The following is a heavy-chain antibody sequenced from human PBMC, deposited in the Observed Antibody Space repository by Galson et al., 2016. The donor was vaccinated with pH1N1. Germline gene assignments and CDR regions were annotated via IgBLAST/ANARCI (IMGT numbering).Heavy chain of an antibody. CDR1: GFNFGDYA. CDR3: SRDSYYGSGKNYYFIDV. J-gene: IGHJ6*03. V-gene: IGHV3-49*04. Sequence: SLRLSCAASGFNFGDYAMNWVRQAPGKGLEWVGFIRSKAYGGTTEYAASVKGRFTISRDDSRSIAYVQMNSLKTEDTALYYCSRDSYYGSGKNYYFIDVWGKGTTVTVSS. D-gene: IGHD3-10*01. CDR2: IRSKAYGGTT.